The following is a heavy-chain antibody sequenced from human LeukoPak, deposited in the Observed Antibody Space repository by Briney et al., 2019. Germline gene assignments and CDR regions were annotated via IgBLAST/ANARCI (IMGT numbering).Heavy chain of an antibody. J-gene: IGHJ5*02. CDR2: IYYSGST. CDR3: ARLRGGDYSSYNWFDP. D-gene: IGHD2-21*02. V-gene: IGHV4-59*01. CDR1: GASISSYC. Sequence: SETLSLTCTVSGASISSYCWSWIRQPPGKGLEWIGYIYYSGSTNYNPSLKSRVTISVDTSKNHFSPKLSSVTAADTAVYYCARLRGGDYSSYNWFDPWGQGTLVTVSS.